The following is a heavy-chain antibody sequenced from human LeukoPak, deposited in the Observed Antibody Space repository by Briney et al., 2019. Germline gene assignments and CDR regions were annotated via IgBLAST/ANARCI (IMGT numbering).Heavy chain of an antibody. CDR2: IYYSGST. Sequence: SETLSLTCTVPGGSISSYYWSWIRQPPGKGLEWIGYIYYSGSTNYNPSLKSRVTISVDTSKNQFSLKLSSVTAADTAVYYCARSRSGSYFFDYWGQGTLVTVSS. CDR1: GGSISSYY. CDR3: ARSRSGSYFFDY. V-gene: IGHV4-59*01. J-gene: IGHJ4*02. D-gene: IGHD1-26*01.